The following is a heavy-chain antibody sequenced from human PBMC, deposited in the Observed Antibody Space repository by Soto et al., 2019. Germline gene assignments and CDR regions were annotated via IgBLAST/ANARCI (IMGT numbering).Heavy chain of an antibody. D-gene: IGHD3-10*01. V-gene: IGHV3-49*03. J-gene: IGHJ6*02. CDR1: GFTFGDYA. CDR3: TGIKDYYYYYGMDV. CDR2: IRSKAYGGTT. Sequence: PGGSLRLSCTASGFTFGDYAMSWFHQAPGKGLEWVGFIRSKAYGGTTEYAASVKGRFTISRDDSKSIAYLQMNSLKTEDTAVYYCTGIKDYYYYYGMDVWGQGTTVTVSS.